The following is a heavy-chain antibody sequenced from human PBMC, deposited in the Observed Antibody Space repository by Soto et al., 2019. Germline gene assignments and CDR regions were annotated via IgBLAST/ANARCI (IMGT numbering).Heavy chain of an antibody. CDR2: IYPGDSDT. CDR3: ARPLGYGYCSGGSCYGDYYGMDV. CDR1: GYSFTSYW. Sequence: GESLKISCKGSGYSFTSYWIGWVRQMPGKGLEWMGIIYPGDSDTRYSPSFQGQVTISADKSISTAYLQWSSLKASDTAMYYRARPLGYGYCSGGSCYGDYYGMDVWGQGTTVTVSS. D-gene: IGHD2-15*01. V-gene: IGHV5-51*01. J-gene: IGHJ6*02.